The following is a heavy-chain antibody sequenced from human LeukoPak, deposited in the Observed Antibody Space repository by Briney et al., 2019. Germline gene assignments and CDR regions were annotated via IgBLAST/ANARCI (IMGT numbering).Heavy chain of an antibody. CDR2: IYTSGST. V-gene: IGHV4-4*07. D-gene: IGHD2-2*02. CDR3: ARGVVVVPSVIRSNGFDP. CDR1: GGSISSYY. Sequence: SETLSLTCTVSGGSISSYYWSWIRQPPGKGLEWIGRIYTSGSTNYNPSLKSRVTMSVDTSKNQFSLKLSSVTAADTAVYDCARGVVVVPSVIRSNGFDPWGQGTLVTVSS. J-gene: IGHJ5*02.